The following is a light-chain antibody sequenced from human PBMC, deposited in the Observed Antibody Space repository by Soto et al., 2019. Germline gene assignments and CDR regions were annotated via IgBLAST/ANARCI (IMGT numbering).Light chain of an antibody. Sequence: EIVLTQSPGTLSLSPAERATLSCRATQSITSNYLAWYQLKPGQAPRLRIYAASSRATGIPDRFSGSGSGTDFALIISRLDPEDFAVYFCQQYGSSPRTFGQGTKVDIK. CDR2: AAS. V-gene: IGKV3-20*01. CDR1: QSITSNY. CDR3: QQYGSSPRT. J-gene: IGKJ1*01.